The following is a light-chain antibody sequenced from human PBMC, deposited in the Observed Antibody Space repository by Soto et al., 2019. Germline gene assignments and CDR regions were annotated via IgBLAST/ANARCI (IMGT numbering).Light chain of an antibody. J-gene: IGKJ5*01. V-gene: IGKV3-11*01. CDR3: QQRSNWPPIT. CDR1: QSVGNS. Sequence: VVMTQSPGTLSGSPGEGVTLSCRASQSVGNSLAWXKKKPGEXXXXXIXGXXTRVNGIKDRFSGSGFGTDFTLTISSLEPEDAAVYYCQQRSNWPPITFGQGTRLEI. CDR2: GXX.